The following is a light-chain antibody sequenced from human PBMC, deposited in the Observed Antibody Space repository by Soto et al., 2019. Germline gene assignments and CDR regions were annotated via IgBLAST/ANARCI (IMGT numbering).Light chain of an antibody. CDR3: QQYYSYPLT. J-gene: IGKJ5*01. V-gene: IGKV1-8*01. Sequence: IQITQSPSYMRPSVLDILTITCRVSRGISSYLAWYKQKPGKAPKLLIDAASTLQSGVTSRFSGSGSGTDFTLTISCLQSEDFATYYCQQYYSYPLTFGQGTRLEI. CDR1: RGISSY. CDR2: AAS.